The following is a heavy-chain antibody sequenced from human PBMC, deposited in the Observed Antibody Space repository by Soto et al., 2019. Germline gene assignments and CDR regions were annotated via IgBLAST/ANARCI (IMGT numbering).Heavy chain of an antibody. CDR1: GFTFSSYG. Sequence: QVQLVESGGGVVQPGRSLRLSCAASGFTFSSYGMHWVRQAPGKGLEWVAVIWYDGSNKYYADSVKGRFTISRDNSKNTLYLQMNSLRAEDTAVYYCARDIWYSSGWYYFDYWGQGTLVTVSS. J-gene: IGHJ4*02. D-gene: IGHD6-19*01. V-gene: IGHV3-33*01. CDR2: IWYDGSNK. CDR3: ARDIWYSSGWYYFDY.